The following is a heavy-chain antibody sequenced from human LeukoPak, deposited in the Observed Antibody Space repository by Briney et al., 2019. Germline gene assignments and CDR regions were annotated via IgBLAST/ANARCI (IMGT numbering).Heavy chain of an antibody. CDR3: AGIMSGWSSDY. Sequence: GESLKISCTGSGYSFTSYWIGWVRQMPGKGLEWMGIIYPGDSDTRYSPSFQGQVTISADKSLSTAYLQWSSLKASDTATYYCAGIMSGWSSDYWGQGTLVTVSS. D-gene: IGHD6-19*01. CDR2: IYPGDSDT. V-gene: IGHV5-51*01. CDR1: GYSFTSYW. J-gene: IGHJ4*02.